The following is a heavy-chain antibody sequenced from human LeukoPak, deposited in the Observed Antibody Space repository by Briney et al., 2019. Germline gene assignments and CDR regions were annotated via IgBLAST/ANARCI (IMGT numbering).Heavy chain of an antibody. CDR3: ATSSIAPQSFSDD. Sequence: GESLKISCKGSGYSFTSYWISWVRQMPGKGLEWMGRIDPSDSYTNYSPSFQGHVTISADKSISTAYLQWSSLKASDTAMYYCATSSIAPQSFSDDWGQGTLVTASS. CDR1: GYSFTSYW. D-gene: IGHD6-6*01. J-gene: IGHJ4*02. V-gene: IGHV5-10-1*01. CDR2: IDPSDSYT.